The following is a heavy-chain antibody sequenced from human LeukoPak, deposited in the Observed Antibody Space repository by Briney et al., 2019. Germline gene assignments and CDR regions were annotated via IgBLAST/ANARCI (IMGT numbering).Heavy chain of an antibody. CDR2: IYYSGST. D-gene: IGHD2-2*01. J-gene: IGHJ4*02. Sequence: PSETLSLTCTVSGGSISSYYWSWIRQPPGKGLEWIGYIYYSGSTNYNPSLKSRVTISVDTSKNQFSLKLSSVTAADTAVYYCARDGGYEGGHDYWGQGTLVTVSS. V-gene: IGHV4-59*01. CDR3: ARDGGYEGGHDY. CDR1: GGSISSYY.